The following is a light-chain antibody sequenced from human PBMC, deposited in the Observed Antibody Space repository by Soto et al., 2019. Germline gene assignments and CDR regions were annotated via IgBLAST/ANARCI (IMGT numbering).Light chain of an antibody. CDR3: QQYNNWPPLAT. J-gene: IGKJ5*01. CDR1: QSVSSN. V-gene: IGKV3-15*01. Sequence: EIVMTQSPATLSVSPGERATLSCRASQSVSSNLAWYQQKPGQAPRLLIYGASTRATGIPARFSGSGSGTEFTLTISSPQSEDFAVYYCQQYNNWPPLATFGQGTRLEIK. CDR2: GAS.